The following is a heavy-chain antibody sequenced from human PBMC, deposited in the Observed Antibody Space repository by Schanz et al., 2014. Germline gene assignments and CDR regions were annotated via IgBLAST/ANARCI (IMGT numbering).Heavy chain of an antibody. CDR1: GFTFSPYW. J-gene: IGHJ4*02. Sequence: EVQLVESGGGLVQPGGSLRLSCGSSGFTFSPYWMHWVRQAPGKGLLWVSSISGTGGDDTYYADSVKGRFTISRDNSKNTLYLQMDSLRAEDTAVYFCAKKVPAYNPFDSWGQGTLVAVSS. CDR2: ISGTGGDDT. V-gene: IGHV3-23*04. D-gene: IGHD1-1*01. CDR3: AKKVPAYNPFDS.